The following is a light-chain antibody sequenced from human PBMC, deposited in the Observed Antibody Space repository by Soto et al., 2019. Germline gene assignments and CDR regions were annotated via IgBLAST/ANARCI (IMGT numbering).Light chain of an antibody. CDR1: SSDVGGYNY. V-gene: IGLV2-14*01. J-gene: IGLJ3*02. Sequence: QSALTQPASVSGSPVQSITISCTGTSSDVGGYNYVSWYQQHPGKAPKLMIYDVSNRPSGVSTRFSGSKSGNTASLTISGLQAEDEADYYCSSYTSSSTLSWVFGGGTKLTVL. CDR2: DVS. CDR3: SSYTSSSTLSWV.